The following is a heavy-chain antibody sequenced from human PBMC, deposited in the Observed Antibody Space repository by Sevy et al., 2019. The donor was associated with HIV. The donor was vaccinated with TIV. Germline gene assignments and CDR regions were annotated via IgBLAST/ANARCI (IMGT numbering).Heavy chain of an antibody. CDR1: GCTFTSYG. Sequence: ASVKVSCKASGCTFTSYGISWVRQAPGQGLEWMGWISAYNGNTNYAQKLQGRVTMTTDTSTSTAYMELRSLRSDDTAVYYCARGRTYLYRSGWYHFDYWGHGTLVTVSS. CDR3: ARGRTYLYRSGWYHFDY. V-gene: IGHV1-18*01. J-gene: IGHJ4*01. CDR2: ISAYNGNT. D-gene: IGHD6-19*01.